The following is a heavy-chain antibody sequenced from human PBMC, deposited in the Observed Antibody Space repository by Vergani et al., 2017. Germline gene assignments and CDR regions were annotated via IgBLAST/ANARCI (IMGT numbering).Heavy chain of an antibody. D-gene: IGHD3-9*01. V-gene: IGHV1-46*03. Sequence: QVQVVQSGAEVKKSGASVKVSCKTSGYTFSNHYMHWVRQAPGQGLEWMGIINPSGGHTNYAQKFQGRVTMTRDTSTSTVYMELSSLRSKDTAIYYCARGDYGILTGYRYWGQGTLVTVAA. CDR3: ARGDYGILTGYRY. CDR2: INPSGGHT. J-gene: IGHJ4*02. CDR1: GYTFSNHY.